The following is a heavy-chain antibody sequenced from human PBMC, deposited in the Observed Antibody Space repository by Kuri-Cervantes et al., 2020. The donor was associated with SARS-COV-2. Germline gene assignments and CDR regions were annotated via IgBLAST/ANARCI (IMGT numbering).Heavy chain of an antibody. CDR1: GFTFSNAW. CDR2: IKSKTDGGTT. Sequence: GGSLRLSCAASGFTFSNAWMSWVRQAPGKGLEWVGRIKSKTDGGTTDYAAPVKGRFTISRDDSKNTLYLQMNSLRAEDTAVYYCARAGFDIVVVPAAMVDYWGQGTLVTVSS. D-gene: IGHD2-2*01. V-gene: IGHV3-15*01. J-gene: IGHJ4*02. CDR3: ARAGFDIVVVPAAMVDY.